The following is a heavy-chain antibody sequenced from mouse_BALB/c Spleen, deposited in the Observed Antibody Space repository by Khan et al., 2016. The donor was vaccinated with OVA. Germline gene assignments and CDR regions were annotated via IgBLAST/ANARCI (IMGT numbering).Heavy chain of an antibody. CDR2: INPSTAYT. CDR1: GYTFINYW. V-gene: IGHV1-7*01. D-gene: IGHD1-1*01. CDR3: ARRGLRWDFDY. Sequence: VKLLESGAELAKPGASVKMSCKASGYTFINYWILWVKQRPGQGLEWIGYINPSTAYTEYNQNFKDKATLTADKSSRKAYMQLSSLTSEDSAVYYCARRGLRWDFDYWGQGTTLTVSS. J-gene: IGHJ2*01.